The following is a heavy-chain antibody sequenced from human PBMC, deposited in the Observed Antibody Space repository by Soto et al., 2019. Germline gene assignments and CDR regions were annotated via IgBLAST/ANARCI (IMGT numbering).Heavy chain of an antibody. CDR2: IVPMFGTA. Sequence: QVQLVQSGAEVKKPGSSVKVSCKASGGTFGTSAITWVRQAPGQGLEWMGGIVPMFGTANHAQKFEGRVTITADESTTTDYMELSSLRSEVTAVYFCAGDGDLRSAFWRGPFGGGWFDPWGQGTLVTVSS. D-gene: IGHD3-3*01. CDR3: AGDGDLRSAFWRGPFGGGWFDP. V-gene: IGHV1-69*12. CDR1: GGTFGTSA. J-gene: IGHJ5*02.